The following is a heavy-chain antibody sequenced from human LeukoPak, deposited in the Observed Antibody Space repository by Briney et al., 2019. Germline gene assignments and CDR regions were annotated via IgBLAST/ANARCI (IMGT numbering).Heavy chain of an antibody. CDR3: AGLRGAYGSGTAYYFDY. J-gene: IGHJ4*02. D-gene: IGHD3-10*01. CDR1: GGSISSYY. V-gene: IGHV4-59*01. Sequence: SETLSLTCNVSGGSISSYYWTWVRQPPGKGLEWIGYIYHSGSTNYNPSLKSRVTISVDMSRNQFSLKVYSMTAADTAVYYCAGLRGAYGSGTAYYFDYWGQGTQVTVSS. CDR2: IYHSGST.